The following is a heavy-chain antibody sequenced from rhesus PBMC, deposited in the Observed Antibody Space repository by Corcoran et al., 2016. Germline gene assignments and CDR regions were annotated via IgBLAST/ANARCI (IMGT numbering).Heavy chain of an antibody. CDR2: ISGSSGST. V-gene: IGHV4-65*01. D-gene: IGHD3-28*01. J-gene: IGHJ4*01. Sequence: QVQLQESGPGLVKPSETLSLTCAVSGGSVSSSNWWSWIRQPPGKGLDWIGYISGSSGSTYYNPSLKSRDTISADTSKNQFSLKLSAVTAADTAVYYCARIYDSGYFDYWGQGVLVTVSS. CDR3: ARIYDSGYFDY. CDR1: GGSVSSSNW.